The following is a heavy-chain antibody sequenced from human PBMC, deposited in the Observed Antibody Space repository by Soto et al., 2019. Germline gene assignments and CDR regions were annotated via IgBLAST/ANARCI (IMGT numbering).Heavy chain of an antibody. D-gene: IGHD6-19*01. CDR3: PRGTHYRSTGYEFDT. Sequence: QVQLVQSGAEVKQPGSSVKVSCKASGGVFSNYALTWVRQAPGQGPEWVGGLVPVFGTPNYAPKFQGKVTVTADESTRTGYSELSTLTSADTAIYYCPRGTHYRSTGYEFDTWGQGTLVIVSS. CDR1: GGVFSNYA. CDR2: LVPVFGTP. J-gene: IGHJ5*02. V-gene: IGHV1-69*01.